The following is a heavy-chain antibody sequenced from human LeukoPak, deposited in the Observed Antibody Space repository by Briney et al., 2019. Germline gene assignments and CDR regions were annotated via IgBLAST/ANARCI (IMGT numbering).Heavy chain of an antibody. CDR1: GYTFTGYY. CDR3: ARGFGYCGGDCYQSERAFDI. D-gene: IGHD2-21*01. Sequence: GASVKVSCKASGYTFTGYYMHCVRPAPGHGLEWVGWIKPNSAGTKYAQKFQGKGTMTTDTSISTAYMEVSGLRSDDMAGYYCARGFGYCGGDCYQSERAFDIWGQGTMVSVSS. CDR2: IKPNSAGT. J-gene: IGHJ3*02. V-gene: IGHV1-2*02.